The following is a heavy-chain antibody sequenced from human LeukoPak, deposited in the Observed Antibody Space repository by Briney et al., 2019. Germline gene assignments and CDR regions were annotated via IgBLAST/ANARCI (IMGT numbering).Heavy chain of an antibody. CDR2: IKQDGSEK. D-gene: IGHD3-3*01. Sequence: PGGSLRLSCAASGFTFSSYWMSWVRQAPGKGLEWVANIKQDGSEKYYVDSVKGRFTISRDNAKNSLFLQMNSLRAEDTAVYYCARDAGDFWSAYKAFDIWGQGTMLTVSS. J-gene: IGHJ3*02. CDR1: GFTFSSYW. CDR3: ARDAGDFWSAYKAFDI. V-gene: IGHV3-7*01.